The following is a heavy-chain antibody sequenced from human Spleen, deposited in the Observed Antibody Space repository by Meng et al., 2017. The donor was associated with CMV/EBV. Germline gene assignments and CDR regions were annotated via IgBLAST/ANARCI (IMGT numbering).Heavy chain of an antibody. V-gene: IGHV3-30*18. CDR1: GFTFSSYS. Sequence: GESLKISCAASGFTFSSYSMNWVRQAPGKGLEWVAVISYDGSNKYYADSVKGRFTISRDNSKNTLYLQMNSLRGEDTAVYYCAKDDANWNIDCWGQGTLVTVSS. CDR3: AKDDANWNIDC. CDR2: ISYDGSNK. J-gene: IGHJ4*02. D-gene: IGHD1/OR15-1a*01.